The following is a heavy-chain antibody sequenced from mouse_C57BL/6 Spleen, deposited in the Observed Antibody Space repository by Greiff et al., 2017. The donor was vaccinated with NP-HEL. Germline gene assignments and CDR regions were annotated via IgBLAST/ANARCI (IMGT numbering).Heavy chain of an antibody. D-gene: IGHD2-1*01. J-gene: IGHJ4*01. Sequence: VQLQQSGAELVRPGASVKLSCTASGFNIKDDYMHWVKQRPEQGLEWIGWIDPENGDTEYASKFQGKATITADTSSNTAYLQLSSLTSEDTAVYYCTPLGNYGAMDYWGQGTSVTVSS. CDR1: GFNIKDDY. V-gene: IGHV14-4*01. CDR2: IDPENGDT. CDR3: TPLGNYGAMDY.